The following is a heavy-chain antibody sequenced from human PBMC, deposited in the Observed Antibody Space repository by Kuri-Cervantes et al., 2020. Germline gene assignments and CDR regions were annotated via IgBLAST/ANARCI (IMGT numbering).Heavy chain of an antibody. CDR2: INHSGST. CDR1: GGSISSYY. D-gene: IGHD3-10*01. V-gene: IGHV4-34*01. CDR3: ARLLRGVINWFDP. Sequence: GSLRLSCTVSGGSISSYYWSWIRQPPGKGLEWIGEINHSGSTNYNPSLKSRVTISVDTSKNQFSLKLSSVTAADTAVYYCARLLRGVINWFDPWGQGTLVTVSS. J-gene: IGHJ5*02.